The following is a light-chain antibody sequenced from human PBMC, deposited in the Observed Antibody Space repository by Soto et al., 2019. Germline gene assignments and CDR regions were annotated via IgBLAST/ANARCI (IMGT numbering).Light chain of an antibody. CDR3: QQLSTYPST. CDR1: QGIGSY. CDR2: AAS. Sequence: IQLTQSPSSLSASVGDRVTITCRASQGIGSYLAWYQQKPGEAPKLLIFAASTLQSGVPSRFSGSGSGTDFTLTISGLQAEGFATYYCQQLSTYPSTFGGGTKVDIK. J-gene: IGKJ4*01. V-gene: IGKV1-9*01.